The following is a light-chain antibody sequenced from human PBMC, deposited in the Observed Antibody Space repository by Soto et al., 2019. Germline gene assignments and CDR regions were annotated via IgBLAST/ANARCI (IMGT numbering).Light chain of an antibody. CDR1: QTVSSS. V-gene: IGKV3-11*01. J-gene: IGKJ5*01. Sequence: PGERAPLSCRASQTVSSSLAWYQQKPGQAPRLLVYDASNRATGIPVRFSGSGSGTDFTLTISSLEPEDFGLYYCQQRSDWFTFGQGTRLEI. CDR2: DAS. CDR3: QQRSDWFT.